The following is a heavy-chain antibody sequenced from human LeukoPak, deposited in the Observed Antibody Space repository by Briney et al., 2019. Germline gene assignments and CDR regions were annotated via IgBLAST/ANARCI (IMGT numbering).Heavy chain of an antibody. J-gene: IGHJ4*02. D-gene: IGHD3-16*02. CDR3: ATMHYDYVWGSYPRDY. CDR1: GYTLTELS. CDR2: FDPEDGET. Sequence: ASVKVSCKVSGYTLTELSMHWVRQAAGKGLGGMGGFDPEDGETIYAQKFQGRVTMTEDTSTDTAYMELSSLRSEDTAVYYCATMHYDYVWGSYPRDYWGQGTLVTVSS. V-gene: IGHV1-24*01.